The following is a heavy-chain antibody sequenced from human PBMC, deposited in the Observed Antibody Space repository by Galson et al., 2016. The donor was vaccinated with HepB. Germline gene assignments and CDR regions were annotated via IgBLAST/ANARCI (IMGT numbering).Heavy chain of an antibody. CDR3: AKNLRIKIAAPEY. J-gene: IGHJ4*02. D-gene: IGHD2-15*01. CDR2: ISYDGNNK. Sequence: SLRLSCAASGFNFSSYGMHWVRQAPGKGLEWVAVISYDGNNKYYADSVKGRITISGDNSKNTLYLQMNSLRAEDTAVCYCAKNLRIKIAAPEYWGQGTVVTVSS. V-gene: IGHV3-30*18. CDR1: GFNFSSYG.